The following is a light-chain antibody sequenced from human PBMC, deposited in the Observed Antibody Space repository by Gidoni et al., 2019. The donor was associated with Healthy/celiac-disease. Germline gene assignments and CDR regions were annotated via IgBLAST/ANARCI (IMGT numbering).Light chain of an antibody. J-gene: IGKJ4*01. CDR3: QQYYSTP. V-gene: IGKV4-1*01. CDR1: QSVLYSSNNKNY. Sequence: DIVLTQSPDSLAGSLGERSTINCKSSQSVLYSSNNKNYLAWYRQKPGQPPKLLIYWASTRESGVPDRVSGSGSGTDFTLTISSLQAEDVAVYDCQQYYSTPFXGXTKVEIK. CDR2: WAS.